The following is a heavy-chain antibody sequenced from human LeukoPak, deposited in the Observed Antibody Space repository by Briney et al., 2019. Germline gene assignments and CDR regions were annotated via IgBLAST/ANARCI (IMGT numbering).Heavy chain of an antibody. J-gene: IGHJ4*02. Sequence: GASVKVSCKASGYTFTGYYMHWVRQAPGQGLEWMGWINPNSGGTNYAQKFQGRVTRTRDTSISTAYMELSRLRSDDTVVYYCARDEGEIAARPDFDYWGQGTLVTVSS. CDR3: ARDEGEIAARPDFDY. V-gene: IGHV1-2*01. CDR2: INPNSGGT. D-gene: IGHD6-6*01. CDR1: GYTFTGYY.